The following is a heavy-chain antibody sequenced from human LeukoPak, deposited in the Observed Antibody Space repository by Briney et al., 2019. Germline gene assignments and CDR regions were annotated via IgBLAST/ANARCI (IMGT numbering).Heavy chain of an antibody. V-gene: IGHV3-30-3*01. D-gene: IGHD2-15*01. CDR1: GFTFSNAW. CDR2: ISYDGSNK. Sequence: HPGGSLRLSCAASGFTFSNAWMNWVRQAPGKGLEWVAVISYDGSNKYYADSVKGRFTISRDNSKNTLYLQMNSLRAEDTAVYYCAREVVAATQYYYYGMDVWGQGTTVTVSS. CDR3: AREVVAATQYYYYGMDV. J-gene: IGHJ6*02.